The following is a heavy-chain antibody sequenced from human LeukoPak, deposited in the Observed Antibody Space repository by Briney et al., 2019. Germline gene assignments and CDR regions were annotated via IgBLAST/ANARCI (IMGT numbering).Heavy chain of an antibody. J-gene: IGHJ4*02. V-gene: IGHV4-59*01. CDR1: GCSISSYY. CDR3: ARAELWFGELKSFEY. Sequence: SETLSLTCTVSGCSISSYYGSWIRQPPGKGLEWIGYIYYSGSTNYNPSLKSRVTISVEPSKNQFSLKMSSVTAADTAVYYCARAELWFGELKSFEYWGQGTLVTVSS. D-gene: IGHD3-10*01. CDR2: IYYSGST.